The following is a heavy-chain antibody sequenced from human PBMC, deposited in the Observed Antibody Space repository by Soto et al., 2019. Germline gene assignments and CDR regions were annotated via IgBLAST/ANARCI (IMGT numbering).Heavy chain of an antibody. V-gene: IGHV1-18*01. Sequence: ASVKVSCKASGYTFTSYGISWVRQAPGQGLEWMGWISAYNGNTNYAQKLQGRVTMTTDTSTSTAYMELRSLRSDDTAVYYCAREDGSVAKEGIQSFDYWGQGTLVTVSS. CDR1: GYTFTSYG. CDR2: ISAYNGNT. J-gene: IGHJ4*02. CDR3: AREDGSVAKEGIQSFDY. D-gene: IGHD3-10*01.